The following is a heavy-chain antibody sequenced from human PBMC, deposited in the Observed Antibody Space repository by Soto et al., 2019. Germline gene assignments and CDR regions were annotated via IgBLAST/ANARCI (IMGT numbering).Heavy chain of an antibody. Sequence: GGSLRLSCAASGFTFSSYSMNWVRQAPGKGLEWVSYISSSSSTIYYADSVKGRFTISRDNAKNSLYLQMNSLRAEDTAVYYCARPHTNYDILTGFDYWGQGTLVTVSS. CDR1: GFTFSSYS. CDR3: ARPHTNYDILTGFDY. D-gene: IGHD3-9*01. CDR2: ISSSSSTI. J-gene: IGHJ4*02. V-gene: IGHV3-48*01.